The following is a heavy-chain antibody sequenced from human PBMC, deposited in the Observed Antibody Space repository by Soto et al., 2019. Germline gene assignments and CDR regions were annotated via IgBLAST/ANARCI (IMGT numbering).Heavy chain of an antibody. J-gene: IGHJ5*02. CDR2: ISSIGST. CDR1: GASIISTTKY. Sequence: SETLSLTCTVSGASIISTTKYWGWIRQPPGRGLEWIGNISSIGSTYYNPSLEGRVTISVDTSKNQFSLKVTSVTAADTGLYYCARQNHVEKEFFLDPWAQATRVTFPS. D-gene: IGHD3-3*01. CDR3: ARQNHVEKEFFLDP. V-gene: IGHV4-39*01.